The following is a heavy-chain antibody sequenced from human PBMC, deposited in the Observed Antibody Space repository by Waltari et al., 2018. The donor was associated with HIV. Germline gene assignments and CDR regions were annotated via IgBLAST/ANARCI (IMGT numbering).Heavy chain of an antibody. Sequence: QARLVQSVSEVTRPGSSVKVSCEISGFSFSTHDIAWIRQATGRGLEWLGRMNHETGDTVFAHKFQGRIAMTANSSSGTAYMELSHLGVDDTAIYYCARDRTYYNIWSLRSMTLGAFDMWGQGTPVTVSS. CDR1: GFSFSTHD. D-gene: IGHD3-3*01. V-gene: IGHV1-8*01. CDR2: MNHETGDT. CDR3: ARDRTYYNIWSLRSMTLGAFDM. J-gene: IGHJ3*02.